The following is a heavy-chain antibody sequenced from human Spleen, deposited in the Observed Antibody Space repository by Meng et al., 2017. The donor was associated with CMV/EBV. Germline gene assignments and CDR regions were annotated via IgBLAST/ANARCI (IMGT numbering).Heavy chain of an antibody. CDR1: GGSFSAYY. D-gene: IGHD6-6*01. J-gene: IGHJ5*02. Sequence: YGGSFSAYYWSWIRQPPGKGLEWIGEINHSGSTNYNPSLESRVTISVDTSKNQFSLKLSSVTAADTAVYYCARATEYSTTGGACFDPCAQGTLVTVSS. CDR3: ARATEYSTTGGACFDP. V-gene: IGHV4-34*01. CDR2: INHSGST.